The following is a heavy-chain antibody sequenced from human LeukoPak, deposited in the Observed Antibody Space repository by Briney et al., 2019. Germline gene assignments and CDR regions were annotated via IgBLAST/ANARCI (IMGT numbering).Heavy chain of an antibody. J-gene: IGHJ5*02. CDR3: AKDHLSYHDSTGYSQSRFDP. Sequence: GGSLRLACTDSGFTFRTYAMNWVGQAPGKGLEWVSSISSSSRYISYADSVKGRFTISRDNAENSVYLEMNSLRAEDTAVYYCAKDHLSYHDSTGYSQSRFDPWGQGTLVTVSS. CDR2: ISSSSRYI. CDR1: GFTFRTYA. D-gene: IGHD3-22*01. V-gene: IGHV3-21*01.